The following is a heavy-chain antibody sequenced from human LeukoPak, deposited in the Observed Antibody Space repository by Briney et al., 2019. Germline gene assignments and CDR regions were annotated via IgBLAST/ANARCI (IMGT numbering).Heavy chain of an antibody. CDR2: IKQDGGET. J-gene: IGHJ6*03. D-gene: IGHD5-12*01. Sequence: GGSLRLSCAASGFTFSSYWMSWVRQAPGKGLEWVANIKQDGGETFYVDSVKDRFTISRDNAKNSLYLQMNSLRVEDTAVYYCAKGGGYEAQYYYYYLDVWGKGTTVTISS. V-gene: IGHV3-7*01. CDR3: AKGGGYEAQYYYYYLDV. CDR1: GFTFSSYW.